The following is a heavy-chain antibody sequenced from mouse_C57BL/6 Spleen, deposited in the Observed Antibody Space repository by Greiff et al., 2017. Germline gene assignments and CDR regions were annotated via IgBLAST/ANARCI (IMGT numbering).Heavy chain of an antibody. CDR3: ARDRAAFAY. Sequence: VQLQQSGPGLVKPSQSLSLTCSVTGYSITSGYYWNWIRQFPGNKLEWMGYISYDGSNNYNPSLKNRISITRDTSKNQLFLKLNSVTTEDTATYYCARDRAAFAYWGQGTLVTVSA. J-gene: IGHJ3*01. V-gene: IGHV3-6*01. CDR2: ISYDGSN. CDR1: GYSITSGYY. D-gene: IGHD3-3*01.